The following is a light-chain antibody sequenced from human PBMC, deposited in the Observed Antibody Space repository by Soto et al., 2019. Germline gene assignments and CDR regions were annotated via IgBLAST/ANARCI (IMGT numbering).Light chain of an antibody. Sequence: DIQLTQSPSFLSASVGDIVTITCRASQDISSYLAWYQQRPGKVPRFLTHSASTWQSGPPSRFSATGSGTTFTLTISSRQPEDIATYYCQPLNRFPRTFGQGTKV. CDR1: QDISSY. J-gene: IGKJ1*01. CDR3: QPLNRFPRT. CDR2: SAS. V-gene: IGKV1-9*01.